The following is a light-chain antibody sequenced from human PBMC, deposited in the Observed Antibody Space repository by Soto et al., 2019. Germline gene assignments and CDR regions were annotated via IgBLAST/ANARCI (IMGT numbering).Light chain of an antibody. J-gene: IGKJ4*01. CDR3: QQYDNWPPVT. Sequence: EIVMTQSPATLSVSPGERATLSCRASQSVSSNLAWYQQKPGQAPRLLIYGASTRATGIPARFSGSGSGTEFSLTISSLQSEDFAIYYCQQYDNWPPVTFGGGTRWIS. CDR1: QSVSSN. CDR2: GAS. V-gene: IGKV3-15*01.